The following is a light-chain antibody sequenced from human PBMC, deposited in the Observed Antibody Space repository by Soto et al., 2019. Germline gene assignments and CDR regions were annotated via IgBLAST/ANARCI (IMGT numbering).Light chain of an antibody. V-gene: IGLV2-8*01. CDR1: SSDVGGYNY. J-gene: IGLJ7*01. CDR2: EVS. CDR3: NSYAGSNNWV. Sequence: QSALTQPASVSGSPGQSITISRTGTSSDVGGYNYVSWYQQHPGKAPKLMIYEVSKRPSGVPDRFSGSKSGNTASLTVSGLQAEDEADYYCNSYAGSNNWVFGGGTQLTVL.